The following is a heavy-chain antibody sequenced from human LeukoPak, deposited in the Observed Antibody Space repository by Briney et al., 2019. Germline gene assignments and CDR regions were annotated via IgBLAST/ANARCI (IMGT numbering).Heavy chain of an antibody. D-gene: IGHD3-22*01. CDR2: ISGSGGST. Sequence: GGSLRLSCAASGFTFSSYAMSWVRQAPGKGLEWVSAISGSGGSTYYADSVKGRFTISRDNSKNTLYLQMNSLRAEDTAVYYCAKVHYYDSSGYYAPNAFDIWGQGTMVTASS. J-gene: IGHJ3*02. CDR1: GFTFSSYA. CDR3: AKVHYYDSSGYYAPNAFDI. V-gene: IGHV3-23*01.